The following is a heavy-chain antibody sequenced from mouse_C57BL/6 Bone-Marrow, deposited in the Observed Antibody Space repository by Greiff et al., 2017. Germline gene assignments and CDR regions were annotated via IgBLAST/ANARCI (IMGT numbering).Heavy chain of an antibody. D-gene: IGHD1-1*02. CDR1: GFSLTSYG. Sequence: VQLKESGPGLVAPSQSLSITCTVSGFSLTSYGVDWVRQPPGKGLAWLGVIWGGGSTKYNSALMSRLSISKDNSKSQVFLKMNILQTDDTAMYYCAKRYQGSLEGFAYWGQGTLVTVSA. CDR3: AKRYQGSLEGFAY. CDR2: IWGGGST. J-gene: IGHJ3*01. V-gene: IGHV2-9*01.